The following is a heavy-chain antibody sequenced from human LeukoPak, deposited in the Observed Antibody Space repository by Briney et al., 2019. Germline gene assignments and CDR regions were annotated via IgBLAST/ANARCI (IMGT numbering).Heavy chain of an antibody. J-gene: IGHJ4*02. D-gene: IGHD3-3*01. V-gene: IGHV4-30-4*08. CDR1: GGSISSGDYY. CDR3: ARGRRITIFGVVPGVFDY. CDR2: IYDSGST. Sequence: SQTLSLTCTVSGGSISSGDYYWSWIRQPPGKGLEWIGYIYDSGSTYYNPSLKSRVTISVDTSKNQFSLKLSSVTAADTAVYYCARGRRITIFGVVPGVFDYWGQGTLVTVSS.